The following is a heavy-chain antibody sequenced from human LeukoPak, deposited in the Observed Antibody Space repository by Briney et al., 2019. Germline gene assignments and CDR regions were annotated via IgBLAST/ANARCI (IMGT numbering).Heavy chain of an antibody. Sequence: SETLFLTCTVSGGSISNYYWSWIRQPAGKGLEWIGYIYYSGSTYYNPSLKSRVTISVDTSKNQFSLKLSSVTAADTAVYYCARKSSGYFKDAFDIWGQGTMVTVSS. J-gene: IGHJ3*02. CDR1: GGSISNYY. V-gene: IGHV4-59*06. CDR2: IYYSGST. D-gene: IGHD3-22*01. CDR3: ARKSSGYFKDAFDI.